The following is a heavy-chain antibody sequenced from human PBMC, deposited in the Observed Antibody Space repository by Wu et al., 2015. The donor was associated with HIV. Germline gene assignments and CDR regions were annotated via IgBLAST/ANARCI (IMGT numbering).Heavy chain of an antibody. CDR2: IIPIFGTA. Sequence: QVQLVQSGAEVKKPGSSVKVSCKASGGTFSSYAISWVRQAPGQGLEWMGRIIPIFGTANYAQKFQGRVTITADESTSTAYMELSSLRSEDTAVYYCASVSSGVVTLPEVDYYYYYGMDVWGQGP. J-gene: IGHJ6*02. CDR3: ASVSSGVVTLPEVDYYYYYGMDV. D-gene: IGHD6-19*01. V-gene: IGHV1-69*13. CDR1: GGTFSSYA.